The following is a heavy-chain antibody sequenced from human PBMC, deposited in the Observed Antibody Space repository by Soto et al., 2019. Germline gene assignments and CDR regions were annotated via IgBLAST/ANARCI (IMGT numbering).Heavy chain of an antibody. CDR1: GASIRSHY. D-gene: IGHD6-13*01. CDR2: IHHSGST. Sequence: QVQLQESGPGLVRPSETLSLTCTVSGASIRSHYWSWIRQPPGKGLEWIGFIHHSGSTNYNPPRQSRLTMSVDTSKTQFSLKLSSVTAADTAVYYCTRGDSSSWRPHIDYCGQGTLVTVSS. J-gene: IGHJ4*02. CDR3: TRGDSSSWRPHIDY. V-gene: IGHV4-59*11.